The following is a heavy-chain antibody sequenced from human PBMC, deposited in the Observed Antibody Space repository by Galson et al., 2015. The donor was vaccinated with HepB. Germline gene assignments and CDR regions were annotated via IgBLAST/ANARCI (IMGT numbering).Heavy chain of an antibody. Sequence: PALVKPTQTLTLTCTFSGFSLSTSGMCVSWIRQPPGKALEWLARIDWDDDKYYSTSLKTRLTISKDTSKNQVVLTMTNMDPVDTATYYCARTITMVRGVIGDYYYYGMDVWGQGTTVTVSS. D-gene: IGHD3-10*01. V-gene: IGHV2-70*11. CDR2: IDWDDDK. J-gene: IGHJ6*02. CDR3: ARTITMVRGVIGDYYYYGMDV. CDR1: GFSLSTSGMC.